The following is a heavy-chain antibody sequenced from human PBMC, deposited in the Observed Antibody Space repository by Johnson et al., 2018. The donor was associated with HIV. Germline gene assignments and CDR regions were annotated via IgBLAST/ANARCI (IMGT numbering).Heavy chain of an antibody. V-gene: IGHV3-13*01. CDR1: GFTFSSYD. CDR3: ARALGATYAFDI. Sequence: VQLVESVGGLVQPGGSLRLSCAASGFTFSSYDMHWVRQATGKGLEWVSAIGTAGDTYYPGSVKGRFTISRENAKNSLYLQMNSLRAGDTAVYYCARALGATYAFDIWGQGTMVTVSS. J-gene: IGHJ3*02. D-gene: IGHD1-26*01. CDR2: IGTAGDT.